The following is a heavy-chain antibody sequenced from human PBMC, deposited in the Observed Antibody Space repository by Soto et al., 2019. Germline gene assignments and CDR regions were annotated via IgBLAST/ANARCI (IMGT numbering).Heavy chain of an antibody. CDR3: ARDRGIIPRVPNWFDP. J-gene: IGHJ5*02. V-gene: IGHV3-33*01. CDR1: GFTFSSYG. Sequence: SGGSLRLSCAASGFTFSSYGMHWVRQAPGKGLEWVAVIWYDGSNKYYADSVKGRFTISRDNSKNTLYLQMNSLRAEDTAVYYCARDRGIIPRVPNWFDPWGQGTLVTVSS. CDR2: IWYDGSNK. D-gene: IGHD1-26*01.